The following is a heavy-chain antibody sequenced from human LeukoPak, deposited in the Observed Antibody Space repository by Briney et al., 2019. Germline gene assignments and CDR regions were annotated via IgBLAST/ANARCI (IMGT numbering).Heavy chain of an antibody. V-gene: IGHV3-74*01. CDR3: VREYCGGDCYTDF. J-gene: IGHJ4*01. D-gene: IGHD2-21*02. CDR2: LNSDGSIT. CDR1: GFSFSLYW. Sequence: GGSLRLSCAASGFSFSLYWMHWVRQTPGKGLVWVSRLNSDGSITSYADSVKGRFTISRDNAKNTLYLEMNSLRAEDTAVYYCVREYCGGDCYTDFWGQEPWSPSPQ.